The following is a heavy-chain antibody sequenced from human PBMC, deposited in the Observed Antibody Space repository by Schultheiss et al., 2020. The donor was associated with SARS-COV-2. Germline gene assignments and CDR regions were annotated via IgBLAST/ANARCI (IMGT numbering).Heavy chain of an antibody. D-gene: IGHD6-19*01. Sequence: SETLSLTCTVSGGSISGYYWSWIRQPPGKGLEWIGEIYHSGSTNYNPSLKSRVTISVDKSKNQFSQKLSSVTAADTAVYYCIGIGWYDEYFQHWCQGTLVTVS. V-gene: IGHV4-34*03. J-gene: IGHJ1*01. CDR1: GGSISGYY. CDR3: IGIGWYDEYFQH. CDR2: IYHSGST.